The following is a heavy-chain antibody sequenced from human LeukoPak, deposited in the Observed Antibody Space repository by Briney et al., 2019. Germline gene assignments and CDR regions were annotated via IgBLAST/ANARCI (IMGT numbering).Heavy chain of an antibody. J-gene: IGHJ4*02. CDR2: ISSSSSYI. V-gene: IGHV3-21*01. Sequence: KPGGSLRLSCAASGFTFSNAWMNWVRQAPGKGLEWVSSISSSSSYIYYADSVKGRFTISRDNAKNSLYLQMNSLRAEDTAVYYCARDLSYHYYGSKGDYWGQGTLVTVSS. CDR3: ARDLSYHYYGSKGDY. CDR1: GFTFSNAW. D-gene: IGHD3-10*01.